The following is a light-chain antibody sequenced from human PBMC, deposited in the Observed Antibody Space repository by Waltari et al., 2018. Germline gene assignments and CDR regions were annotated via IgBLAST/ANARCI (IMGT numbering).Light chain of an antibody. CDR2: WAS. V-gene: IGKV4-1*01. CDR3: QQYYSTPWT. CDR1: QSVLYSSNNKNY. J-gene: IGKJ1*01. Sequence: DIVMTQYPDSLAVSLGERATLNCKSSQSVLYSSNNKNYLAWYQPTPGQPPKLLIYWASARESGVPDRFSGSGSVTDFTLTISSLQAEDVAVYYCQQYYSTPWTFGQGTKVEIK.